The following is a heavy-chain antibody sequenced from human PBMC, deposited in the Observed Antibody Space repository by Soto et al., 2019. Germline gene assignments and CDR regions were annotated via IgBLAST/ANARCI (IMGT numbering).Heavy chain of an antibody. V-gene: IGHV3-23*01. CDR2: ITGSGGST. CDR1: GFTFSTYA. Sequence: PGGSLRLSCAASGFTFSTYAMIWVRQAPGKGLEWVSVITGSGGSTYYADSVKGRFTISRDTSKNTLFLQMNSLRAEYTAVYYCAKDRYGDYGGIDYWGQGTMVTVSS. CDR3: AKDRYGDYGGIDY. J-gene: IGHJ4*02. D-gene: IGHD4-17*01.